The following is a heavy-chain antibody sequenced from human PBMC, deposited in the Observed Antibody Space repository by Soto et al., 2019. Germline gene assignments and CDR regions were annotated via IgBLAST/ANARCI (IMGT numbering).Heavy chain of an antibody. CDR2: IYYNGST. Sequence: PSETLSLTCSVSGGSVSIGTYFWHWIRQPPGERLEWIGCIYYNGSTYYNPSLNSRVTISADTSKNQFSLRLSSVTAADTAVYYCARNDNHYFYSITVWGRGATVTVSS. CDR3: ARNDNHYFYSITV. V-gene: IGHV4-61*01. D-gene: IGHD3-22*01. CDR1: GGSVSIGTYF. J-gene: IGHJ6*02.